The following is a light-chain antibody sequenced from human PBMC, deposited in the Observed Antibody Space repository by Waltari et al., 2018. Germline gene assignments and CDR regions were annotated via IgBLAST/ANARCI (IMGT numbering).Light chain of an antibody. Sequence: DIALTQSPDSLSVYLGERATISCKSSQSVFYGANNKNYLAWYRQKPGQPPKLLIYWASTRESGVPDRFSGRGSGTDFTLTISSLQADDVAVYYCQQYFSVPWTFGQGTKVEIK. CDR3: QQYFSVPWT. CDR2: WAS. J-gene: IGKJ1*01. CDR1: QSVFYGANNKNY. V-gene: IGKV4-1*01.